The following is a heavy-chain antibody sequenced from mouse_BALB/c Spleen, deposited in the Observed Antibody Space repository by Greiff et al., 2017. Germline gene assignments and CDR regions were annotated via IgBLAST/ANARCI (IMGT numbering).Heavy chain of an antibody. CDR3: ARRTTVVGFDY. V-gene: IGHV1-87*01. Sequence: QVQLQQSGAELARPGASVKLSCKASGYTFTSYWMQWVKQRPGQGLEWIGAIYPGDGDTRYTQKFKGKATLTADKSSSTAYMQLSSLASEDSAVYYCARRTTVVGFDYWGQGTTLTVSS. CDR1: GYTFTSYW. J-gene: IGHJ2*01. D-gene: IGHD1-1*01. CDR2: IYPGDGDT.